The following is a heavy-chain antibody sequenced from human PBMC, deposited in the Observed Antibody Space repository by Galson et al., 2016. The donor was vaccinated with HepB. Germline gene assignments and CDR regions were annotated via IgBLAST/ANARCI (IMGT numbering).Heavy chain of an antibody. CDR3: VRDFLWGEGADAFDI. D-gene: IGHD3-16*01. Sequence: SLRLSCAASGFNFITTWMHWVRQSPGKGLVWVSRINGDGRITNYADSVRGRFTIFRDNAKKTVSLQMNSLRAEDTAIYYCVRDFLWGEGADAFDIWGQGTRVTVSS. CDR1: GFNFITTW. J-gene: IGHJ3*02. CDR2: INGDGRIT. V-gene: IGHV3-74*01.